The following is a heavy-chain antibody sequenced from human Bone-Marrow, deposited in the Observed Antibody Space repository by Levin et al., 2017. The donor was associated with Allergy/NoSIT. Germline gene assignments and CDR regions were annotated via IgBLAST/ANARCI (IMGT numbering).Heavy chain of an antibody. J-gene: IGHJ4*02. D-gene: IGHD2-8*01. V-gene: IGHV3-23*01. CDR1: GFTFSNYA. Sequence: GGSLRLSCAASGFTFSNYAMTWVRQAPGKGLEWVSVISDSGAGTYYADSVTGRFTLSRDHSKNTLYLQMNSLRAEDTAIYYCAKDAERTNTRGYFDYWGQGTLVTVSS. CDR2: ISDSGAGT. CDR3: AKDAERTNTRGYFDY.